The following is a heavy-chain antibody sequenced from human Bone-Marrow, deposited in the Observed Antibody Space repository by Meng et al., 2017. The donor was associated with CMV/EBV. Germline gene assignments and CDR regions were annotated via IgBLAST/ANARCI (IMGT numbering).Heavy chain of an antibody. V-gene: IGHV4-34*01. CDR3: ARGRGVPGYCSGGSCLRAFDI. CDR2: INHSGST. Sequence: SETLSLTCAVYGGSFSGYYWSWIRQPPGKGLEWIGEINHSGSTNYNPSLKSRVTISVDTSKNQFSLKLSSVTAADTAVYYCARGRGVPGYCSGGSCLRAFDIWGQGTMATVS. CDR1: GGSFSGYY. J-gene: IGHJ3*02. D-gene: IGHD2-15*01.